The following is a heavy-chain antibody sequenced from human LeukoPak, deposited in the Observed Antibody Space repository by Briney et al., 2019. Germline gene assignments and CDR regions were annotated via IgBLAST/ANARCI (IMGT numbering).Heavy chain of an antibody. D-gene: IGHD3-3*01. Sequence: SETLSLTCTVSGGSISSYHWSWIRQPPGKGLEWIGYIYYSGSTNYNPSLKSRVTISVDTSKNQFSLKLSSVTAADTAVYYCARARSGGYYYFDYWGQGTLVTVSS. V-gene: IGHV4-59*01. CDR2: IYYSGST. CDR3: ARARSGGYYYFDY. J-gene: IGHJ4*02. CDR1: GGSISSYH.